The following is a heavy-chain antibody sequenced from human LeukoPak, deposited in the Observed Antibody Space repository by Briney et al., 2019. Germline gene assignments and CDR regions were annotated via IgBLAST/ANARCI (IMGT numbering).Heavy chain of an antibody. CDR1: GFTLSTNA. D-gene: IGHD6-13*01. V-gene: IGHV3-23*01. Sequence: TGGSLRLSCLTSGFTLSTNAMSWVRQAPGKGLEWIPGISGSGASTYYADSVKGRFTISRDNSKNTLYLQMNSLRAGDTAVYYCRSSSPRDYWGQGTLVTVSS. J-gene: IGHJ4*02. CDR2: ISGSGAST. CDR3: RSSSPRDY.